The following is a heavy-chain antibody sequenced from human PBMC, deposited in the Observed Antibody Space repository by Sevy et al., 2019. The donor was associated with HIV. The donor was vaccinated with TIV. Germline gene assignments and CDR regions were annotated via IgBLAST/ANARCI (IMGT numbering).Heavy chain of an antibody. V-gene: IGHV3-23*01. J-gene: IGHJ4*02. D-gene: IGHD6-19*01. Sequence: GGSLRLSCAASGFTFSISAMTWVRQAPGKGLEWVSVFSGGGVNTYYADSVKGRFTISRDNTKNTLYLRVNSLRAEDTAVYFCAKDGGGWYTSGWYYFDIWGQGTLVTVSS. CDR2: FSGGGVNT. CDR3: AKDGGGWYTSGWYYFDI. CDR1: GFTFSISA.